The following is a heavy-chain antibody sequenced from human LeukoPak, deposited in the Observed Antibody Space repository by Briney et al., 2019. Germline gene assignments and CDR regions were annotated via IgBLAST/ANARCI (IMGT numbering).Heavy chain of an antibody. D-gene: IGHD1-26*01. Sequence: GESLKIYCKGSGYSFTSYCIGWVRQMPGKGLEWMGIIYPSDSDTRYSPSFQGQVTISADKSISTASLQWSSLKASDTAMYYCARLVGATTGGYWGQGTLVTVSS. CDR1: GYSFTSYC. CDR2: IYPSDSDT. J-gene: IGHJ4*02. CDR3: ARLVGATTGGY. V-gene: IGHV5-51*01.